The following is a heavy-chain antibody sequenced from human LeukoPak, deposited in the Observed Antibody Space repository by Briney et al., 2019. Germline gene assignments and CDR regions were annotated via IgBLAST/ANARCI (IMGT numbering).Heavy chain of an antibody. CDR2: ISAYNGNT. CDR3: ARAYEAAATVYAFDI. CDR1: GYTFTSYG. D-gene: IGHD6-13*01. V-gene: IGHV1-18*01. Sequence: ASVKVSCKASGYTFTSYGISWVRQAPGQGLEWMGWISAYNGNTSYAQKLQGRVTMTTDTSTSTAYMELRSLRSDDTAVYYCARAYEAAATVYAFDIWGQGTMVTVSS. J-gene: IGHJ3*02.